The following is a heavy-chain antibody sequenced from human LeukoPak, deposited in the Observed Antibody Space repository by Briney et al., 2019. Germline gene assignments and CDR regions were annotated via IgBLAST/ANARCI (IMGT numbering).Heavy chain of an antibody. D-gene: IGHD1-26*01. V-gene: IGHV3-30-3*01. CDR2: ISYDGSNK. Sequence: GGSLRLSCAASGFTFSSYAMHWVRQAPGKGLEWVAVISYDGSNKYYADSVKGRFTISRDNSKNTLYLQMNSLRAEDTAVYYCARPGGALTPPPYDYWGQGTLVTVSS. CDR1: GFTFSSYA. CDR3: ARPGGALTPPPYDY. J-gene: IGHJ4*02.